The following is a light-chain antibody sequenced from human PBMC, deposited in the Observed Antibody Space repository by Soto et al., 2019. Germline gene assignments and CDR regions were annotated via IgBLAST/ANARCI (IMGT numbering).Light chain of an antibody. Sequence: EIVLTQSPGTLSLSPGERATLSCRASQSVSTTFLVWYQQRPGQAPRLLIYGASTRATGIPDRFSGSGSGTDFTLTISRLEPEDFAVYYCQQYGSTITFGQWTRLEIK. V-gene: IGKV3-20*01. J-gene: IGKJ5*01. CDR3: QQYGSTIT. CDR1: QSVSTTF. CDR2: GAS.